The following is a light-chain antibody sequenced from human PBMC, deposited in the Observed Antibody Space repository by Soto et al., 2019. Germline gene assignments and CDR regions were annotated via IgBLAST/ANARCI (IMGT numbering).Light chain of an antibody. CDR1: QSVLNNY. V-gene: IGKV3-20*01. J-gene: IGKJ2*01. Sequence: EIVLTQSPVTLSLSPGERATLSCRASQSVLNNYLAWYQQRPGQPPRLLIYGASSRATGIPDRFSGSGSGTDFTLTISRLEPEDFAVYYCEHYSRPPRYTFGQGTKLEIK. CDR2: GAS. CDR3: EHYSRPPRYT.